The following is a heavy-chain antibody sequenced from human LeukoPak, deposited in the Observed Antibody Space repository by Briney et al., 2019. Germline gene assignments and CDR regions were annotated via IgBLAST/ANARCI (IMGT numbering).Heavy chain of an antibody. Sequence: GGSLSLYSAASGFTFSSYEMNWVRQAPGKGLEWVTYIRSSCSTIYYADSVKGRFTISRDNAKNSLYLQMNSLRAEDTAVYYCAELGITMIGGVWGKGTTVTISS. CDR2: IRSSCSTI. J-gene: IGHJ6*04. V-gene: IGHV3-48*03. CDR3: AELGITMIGGV. D-gene: IGHD3-10*02. CDR1: GFTFSSYE.